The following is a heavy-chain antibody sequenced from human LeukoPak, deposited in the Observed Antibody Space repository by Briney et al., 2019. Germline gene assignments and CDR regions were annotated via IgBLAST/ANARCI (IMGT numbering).Heavy chain of an antibody. CDR3: ARGGPVRIAVAGTSGYFDY. J-gene: IGHJ4*02. CDR2: IYYSGST. D-gene: IGHD6-19*01. CDR1: GGSISSYY. V-gene: IGHV4-59*01. Sequence: SETLSLTCTVSGGSISSYYWSWIRQPPGKGLEWIGYIYYSGSTNYNPSLKSRVTISVDTSKNQFSLKLSSVTAADTAVYYCARGGPVRIAVAGTSGYFDYWGQGTLVTVSS.